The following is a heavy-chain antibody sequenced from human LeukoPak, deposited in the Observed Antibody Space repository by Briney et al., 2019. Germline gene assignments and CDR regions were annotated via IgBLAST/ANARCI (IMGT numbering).Heavy chain of an antibody. CDR3: ARWGGNAPFDY. Sequence: WVSYISSSSSTIYYADSVKGRFTISRDNAKNSLYLQMNSLRAEDTAVYYCARWGGNAPFDYWGQGTLVTVSS. J-gene: IGHJ4*02. CDR2: ISSSSSTI. V-gene: IGHV3-48*01. D-gene: IGHD1-1*01.